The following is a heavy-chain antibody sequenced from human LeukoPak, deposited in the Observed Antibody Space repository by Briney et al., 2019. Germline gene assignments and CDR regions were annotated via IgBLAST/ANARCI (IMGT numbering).Heavy chain of an antibody. CDR1: GFTFSSYA. D-gene: IGHD3-3*01. CDR2: ISYDGSNK. J-gene: IGHJ4*02. V-gene: IGHV3-30-3*01. CDR3: ARDHAIFGVRPFGY. Sequence: GGSLRLSCAASGFTFSSYAMHWVRQAPGKGLEWVAVISYDGSNKYYADSVKGRFTISRDNAKNSLYLQMNSLRAEDTAVYYCARDHAIFGVRPFGYWGQGTLVTVSS.